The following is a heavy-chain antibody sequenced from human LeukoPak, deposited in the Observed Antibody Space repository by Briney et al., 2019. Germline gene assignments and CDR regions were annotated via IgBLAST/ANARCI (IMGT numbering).Heavy chain of an antibody. Sequence: GGSLRLSCGVSGFTLRTYYMNWVRQARGKGVEWVSFITGISIYIYYTYSVNFRFTISIDNSKNSLFLQMNSLTDEDTAVYYCASGFSSSPYFYYWCQGTLVTVSS. CDR1: GFTLRTYY. D-gene: IGHD6-6*01. CDR3: ASGFSSSPYFYY. V-gene: IGHV3-21*01. J-gene: IGHJ4*02. CDR2: ITGISIYI.